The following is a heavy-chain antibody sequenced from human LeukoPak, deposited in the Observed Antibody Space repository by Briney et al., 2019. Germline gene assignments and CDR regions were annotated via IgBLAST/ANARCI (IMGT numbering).Heavy chain of an antibody. J-gene: IGHJ4*02. Sequence: GGSLRLSCAASGFTFSSQWMSWVRQAPGKGPEWVANIKEDGSQKSYVDSVQGRFTISRDNAKNSLYLQMNSLRAEDTAVYYCAKDNGHDYGEPFDYWGQGTLVTVSS. CDR3: AKDNGHDYGEPFDY. D-gene: IGHD4-17*01. CDR2: IKEDGSQK. V-gene: IGHV3-7*03. CDR1: GFTFSSQW.